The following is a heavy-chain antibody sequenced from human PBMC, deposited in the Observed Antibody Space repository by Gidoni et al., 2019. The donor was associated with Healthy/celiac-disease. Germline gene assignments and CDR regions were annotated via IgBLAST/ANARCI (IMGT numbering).Heavy chain of an antibody. D-gene: IGHD6-13*01. CDR1: GFTFSGSA. J-gene: IGHJ6*02. Sequence: EVQLVESGGGLVQPGGSLKLSCAASGFTFSGSAMHWVRQASGKGLEWVGRIRSKANSYATAYAASVKGRFTISRDDSKNTAYLQMNSLKTEDTAVYYCYIATTYYYYGMDVWGQGTTVTVSS. CDR3: YIATTYYYYGMDV. V-gene: IGHV3-73*02. CDR2: IRSKANSYAT.